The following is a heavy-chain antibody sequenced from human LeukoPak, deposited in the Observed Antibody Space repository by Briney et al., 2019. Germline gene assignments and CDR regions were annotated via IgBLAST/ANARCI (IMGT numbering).Heavy chain of an antibody. J-gene: IGHJ4*02. CDR2: IYPGDSDT. D-gene: IGHD4-17*01. V-gene: IGHV5-51*01. CDR1: GYSFASYW. Sequence: GESLKISXKGSGYSFASYWIGWVRQMPGKGLEWMGIIYPGDSDTRYSPSFQGQVTISADKSISTAYLQWSSLKASDTAMYFCARYHRYGDLTLDYWGQGTLVTVSS. CDR3: ARYHRYGDLTLDY.